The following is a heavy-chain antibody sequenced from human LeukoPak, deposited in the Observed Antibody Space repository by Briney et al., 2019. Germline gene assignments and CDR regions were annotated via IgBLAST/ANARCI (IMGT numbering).Heavy chain of an antibody. J-gene: IGHJ3*02. D-gene: IGHD3-22*01. CDR3: ARDSRYYYDSSARGAFDI. V-gene: IGHV4-31*03. CDR1: GGSISSGGYY. Sequence: PSQTLSLTCTVSGGSISSGGYYWSWIRQHPGKGLEWIGYIYYSGSTYYNPSLKSRVTISVDTSKNQFSLKLSSVTAADTAVYYCARDSRYYYDSSARGAFDIWGQGTMVTVSS. CDR2: IYYSGST.